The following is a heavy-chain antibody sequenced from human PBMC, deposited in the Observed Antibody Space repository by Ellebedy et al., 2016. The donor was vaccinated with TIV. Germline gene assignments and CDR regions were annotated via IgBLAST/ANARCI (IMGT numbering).Heavy chain of an antibody. CDR3: ATDPDGVYGDTTAY. CDR2: ISYDGSNK. D-gene: IGHD4-17*01. V-gene: IGHV3-30*03. Sequence: GESLKISCVASGFTFSNYGMHWVRQAPGKGLEWVAVISYDGSNKFHADSVKGRFPISRDNSKHTLYLQMNSLRAEDTAVYYCATDPDGVYGDTTAYWGRGTLVTVSS. CDR1: GFTFSNYG. J-gene: IGHJ4*02.